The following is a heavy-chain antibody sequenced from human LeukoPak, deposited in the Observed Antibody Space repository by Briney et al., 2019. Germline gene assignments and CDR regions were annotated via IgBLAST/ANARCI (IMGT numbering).Heavy chain of an antibody. V-gene: IGHV3-23*01. D-gene: IGHD3-10*01. J-gene: IGHJ4*02. Sequence: PGGSLRLSCAASGFTFSSYAMSWVRQAPGKGVEWVSAICGSGGSTYYADSVKGRFTISRDNSKNTLYLQMNSLRAEDTAVYYCAGSYGSGSYYPLLFDYWGQGTLVTVSS. CDR2: ICGSGGST. CDR1: GFTFSSYA. CDR3: AGSYGSGSYYPLLFDY.